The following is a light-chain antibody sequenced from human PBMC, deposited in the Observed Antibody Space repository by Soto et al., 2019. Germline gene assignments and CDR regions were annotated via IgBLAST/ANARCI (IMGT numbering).Light chain of an antibody. V-gene: IGKV3-20*01. CDR1: QSVSTNQ. J-gene: IGKJ4*01. CDR2: GAS. CDR3: QYYYESSP. Sequence: TQSPGTLCLSPGGRATLSCRASQSVSTNQLAWYQQKPGQAPRLLIYGASSRATGIADRFSGSGSGTDFTLTISRLEPEDFAVYYCQYYYESSPFGRGTKVDIK.